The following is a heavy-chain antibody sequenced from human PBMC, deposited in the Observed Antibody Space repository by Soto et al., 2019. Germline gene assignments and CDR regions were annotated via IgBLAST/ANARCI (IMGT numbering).Heavy chain of an antibody. CDR2: ITPSSGSK. V-gene: IGHV1-46*01. D-gene: IGHD4-17*01. Sequence: QVQLVQSGAAVKNPGASVKISCKASGYTFTTYYMHWLRQARGQGLEWMGIITPSSGSKRYEQKFQDTVTMTRGTSTSTVYMELGSLRSEDTAASYCARAVSTKTSPIDYWGQGTLFSFSS. CDR1: GYTFTTYY. J-gene: IGHJ4*02. CDR3: ARAVSTKTSPIDY.